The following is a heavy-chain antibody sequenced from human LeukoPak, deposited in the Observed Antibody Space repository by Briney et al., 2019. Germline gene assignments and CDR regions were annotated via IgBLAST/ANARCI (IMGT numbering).Heavy chain of an antibody. CDR3: AIGRAAAGTWGLGYYYGMDV. D-gene: IGHD6-13*01. J-gene: IGHJ6*02. CDR2: INHSGST. V-gene: IGHV4-34*01. CDR1: GVSFSGYY. Sequence: SETLSLTCAVYGVSFSGYYWSWIRQPPGKGLEWIGEINHSGSTNYNPSLKSRVTISVDTSKNQFSLKLSSVTAADTAVYYCAIGRAAAGTWGLGYYYGMDVWGQGTTVTVSS.